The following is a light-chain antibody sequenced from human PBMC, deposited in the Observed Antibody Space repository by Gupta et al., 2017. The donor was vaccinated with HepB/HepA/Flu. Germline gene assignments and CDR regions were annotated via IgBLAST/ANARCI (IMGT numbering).Light chain of an antibody. J-gene: IGKJ2*03. V-gene: IGKV3-20*01. CDR2: GTS. CDR3: QQYGSSPPYS. CDR1: QTVGSSY. Sequence: EIVLAQSPGTLSLSPGERATLSCRASQTVGSSYLAWYQQKPGQAPRLVIYGTSIRATGIPDRFSGSGSGTDFTLMISRREPEDFAVYYCQQYGSSPPYSFGQGTKLEIK.